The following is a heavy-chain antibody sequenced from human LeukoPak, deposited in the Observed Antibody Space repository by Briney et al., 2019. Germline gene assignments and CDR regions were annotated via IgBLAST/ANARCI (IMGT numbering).Heavy chain of an antibody. CDR1: GGSFSGYY. V-gene: IGHV4-34*01. Sequence: SETLSLTCAVYGGSFSGYYWSWIRQPPGKGLEWIGEINHSGSTNYNPSLKSRVTISVDTSKNQFSLKLSSVTAADTAVYYCARGQRLRHAFDIWGQGTMVTVSS. D-gene: IGHD4-17*01. CDR3: ARGQRLRHAFDI. CDR2: INHSGST. J-gene: IGHJ3*02.